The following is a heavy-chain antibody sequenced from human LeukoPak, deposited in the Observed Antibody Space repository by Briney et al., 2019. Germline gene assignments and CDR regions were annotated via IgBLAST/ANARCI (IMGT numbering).Heavy chain of an antibody. V-gene: IGHV1-24*01. D-gene: IGHD1-26*01. CDR3: ATVSAYGSYLLRYFQH. CDR2: FDPEDGET. J-gene: IGHJ1*01. CDR1: GYTLTELS. Sequence: ASVKVSCKVSGYTLTELSMHWVRQAPGKGLEWMGGFDPEDGETIYAQKFQGRVTMTEDTSTDTAYMELSSLRSEDTAVHYCATVSAYGSYLLRYFQHWGQGTLVTVSS.